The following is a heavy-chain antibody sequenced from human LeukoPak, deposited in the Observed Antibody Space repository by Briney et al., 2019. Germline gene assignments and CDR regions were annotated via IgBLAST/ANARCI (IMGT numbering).Heavy chain of an antibody. CDR2: ISSSSSYI. CDR3: ARQAVLGVATTDYYYMDV. D-gene: IGHD5-12*01. CDR1: GFTFSSYS. V-gene: IGHV3-21*01. Sequence: GGSLRLSCAASGFTFSSYSMNWVRQAPGKGLEWVSSISSSSSYIYYADSVKGRFTISGDNAKNSLYLQMNSLRAEDTAVYYCARQAVLGVATTDYYYMDVWGKGTTVTVSS. J-gene: IGHJ6*03.